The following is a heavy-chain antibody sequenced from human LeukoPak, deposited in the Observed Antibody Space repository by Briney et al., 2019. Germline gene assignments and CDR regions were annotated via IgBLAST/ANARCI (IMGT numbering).Heavy chain of an antibody. D-gene: IGHD6-13*01. CDR1: GYTFTSYY. Sequence: GASVKVSCKASGYTFTSYYMHWVRQAPGQGLEWMGIINPSGGSTSYAQKFQGRVTVTRDTSTSTVYMELSSLRSEDTAVYYCARSRIAALMGYWGQGTLVTVSS. CDR2: INPSGGST. V-gene: IGHV1-46*01. J-gene: IGHJ4*02. CDR3: ARSRIAALMGY.